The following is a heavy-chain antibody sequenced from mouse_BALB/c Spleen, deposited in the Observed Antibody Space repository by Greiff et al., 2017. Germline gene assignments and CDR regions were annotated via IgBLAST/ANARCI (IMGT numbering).Heavy chain of an antibody. CDR2: INPGSGGT. Sequence: QVQLKESGAELVRPGTSVKVSCKASGYAFTNYLIEWVKQRPGQGLEWIGVINPGSGGTNYNEKFKGKATLTADKSSSTAYMQLSSLTSDDSAVYFCARSPDYYAMDYWGQGTSVTVSS. CDR3: ARSPDYYAMDY. CDR1: GYAFTNYL. V-gene: IGHV1-54*01. J-gene: IGHJ4*01.